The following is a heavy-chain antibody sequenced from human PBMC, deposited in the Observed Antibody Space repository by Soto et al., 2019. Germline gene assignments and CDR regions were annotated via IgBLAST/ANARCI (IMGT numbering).Heavy chain of an antibody. CDR3: AKKGQPPYYYSGMDV. CDR1: GYTFSRYG. CDR2: ISGYNVDT. J-gene: IGHJ6*02. V-gene: IGHV1-18*01. Sequence: QGQLVQSGAEVKKPGASVKVSCKASGYTFSRYGISWVRQAPGRGLEWMGWISGYNVDTKYAQKLQGRVTMTVDTATSTAYMELRSLTPDDTAVYYCAKKGQPPYYYSGMDVWGQGTTVGVSS.